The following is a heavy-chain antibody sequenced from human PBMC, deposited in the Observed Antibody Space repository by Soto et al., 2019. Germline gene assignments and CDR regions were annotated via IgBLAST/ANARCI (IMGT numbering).Heavy chain of an antibody. V-gene: IGHV3-7*01. Sequence: EVQLVESGGDLVQPGGSLRLSCAASGFAFSGYWMSWVRQAPGKGPEGVANIKQDGSEKYYVDSVKGRFTISRDNAKNSLYLQMNILRVEDTAVYYCARATSVDAYWGQGTLVTVSS. CDR3: ARATSVDAY. CDR1: GFAFSGYW. D-gene: IGHD5-12*01. CDR2: IKQDGSEK. J-gene: IGHJ4*02.